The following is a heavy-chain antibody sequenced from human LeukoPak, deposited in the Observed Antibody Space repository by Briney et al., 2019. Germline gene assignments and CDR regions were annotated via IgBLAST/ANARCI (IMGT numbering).Heavy chain of an antibody. J-gene: IGHJ4*02. CDR2: ISGSGGST. Sequence: PGGSLRLSCAASGFTFSSYAMSWVRQAPGKGLEWVSAISGSGGSTYYADSVKGRFTISRDNPKNTLYLQMNSLRAEDTAVYYCAKDGYSSSWYHGYWGQGTLVTVSS. CDR3: AKDGYSSSWYHGY. CDR1: GFTFSSYA. V-gene: IGHV3-23*01. D-gene: IGHD6-13*01.